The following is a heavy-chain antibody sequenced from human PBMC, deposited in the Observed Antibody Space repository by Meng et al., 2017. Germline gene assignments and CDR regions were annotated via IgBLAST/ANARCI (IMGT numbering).Heavy chain of an antibody. Sequence: SLKIPCAASGFTFDDYAMHWVRQAPGKGLEWVSGISWNSGSIGYADSVKGRFTISRDNAKNSLYLQMNSLRAEDTALYYCAKDINVRYYDSSGYYTSPFDYWGQGTLVTVSS. CDR1: GFTFDDYA. CDR2: ISWNSGSI. J-gene: IGHJ4*02. CDR3: AKDINVRYYDSSGYYTSPFDY. V-gene: IGHV3-9*01. D-gene: IGHD3-22*01.